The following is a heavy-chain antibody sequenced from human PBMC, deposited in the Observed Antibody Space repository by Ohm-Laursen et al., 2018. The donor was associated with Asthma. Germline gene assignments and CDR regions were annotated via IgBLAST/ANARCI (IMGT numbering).Heavy chain of an antibody. CDR1: GYTFSRYS. Sequence: SLRLSCSASGYTFSRYSIHWFRQAPGKGLEWVGFIRSKAYGGTTEYAASVKGRFTTSRDDSKSIAYLQMNSLRAEDTAVYYCATDKLCYGFICYYYGMDVWGQGTTVTVSS. V-gene: IGHV3-71*01. CDR3: ATDKLCYGFICYYYGMDV. D-gene: IGHD5-18*01. CDR2: IRSKAYGGTT. J-gene: IGHJ6*02.